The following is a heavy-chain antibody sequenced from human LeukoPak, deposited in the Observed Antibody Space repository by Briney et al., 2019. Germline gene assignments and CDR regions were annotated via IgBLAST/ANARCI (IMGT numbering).Heavy chain of an antibody. D-gene: IGHD6-19*01. CDR2: INHSGST. CDR3: ARGRTRYIAVAGAEYFQH. CDR1: GGSFSGYY. Sequence: SETLSLTCAVYGGSFSGYYWSWIRQPPGKGLEWIGEINHSGSTNYNPSLKSRVTISVDTSKNQFSLKLSSVTAADTAVYYCARGRTRYIAVAGAEYFQHWGQGTLVTVSS. V-gene: IGHV4-34*01. J-gene: IGHJ1*01.